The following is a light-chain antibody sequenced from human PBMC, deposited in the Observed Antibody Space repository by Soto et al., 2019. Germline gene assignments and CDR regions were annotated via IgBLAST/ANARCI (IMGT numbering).Light chain of an antibody. V-gene: IGKV1-5*03. J-gene: IGKJ1*01. CDR1: QSVSNW. Sequence: DIQMTQSPSALSASVGDRVTITCRASQSVSNWLAWYRQKPGEAPKLLLYEGSTLERGGPSRFSGSGSGTEFTLTISSLQPDDFATFYCQQYDTYSRTFGQGTKVEVK. CDR2: EGS. CDR3: QQYDTYSRT.